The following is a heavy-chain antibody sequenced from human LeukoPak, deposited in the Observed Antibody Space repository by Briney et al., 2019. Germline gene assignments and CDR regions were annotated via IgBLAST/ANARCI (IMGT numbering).Heavy chain of an antibody. CDR1: GFTFSSYW. D-gene: IGHD4-17*01. V-gene: IGHV3-74*01. Sequence: GGSLRLSCAASGFTFSSYWMHWVRQAPGKGLVWVSRINSDGSSTSYADSVKGRFTISRDNAKNTLYLQMNSLRAEDTAVYYCASWSSTVTTLDYWGQGTLVTVSS. CDR2: INSDGSST. CDR3: ASWSSTVTTLDY. J-gene: IGHJ4*02.